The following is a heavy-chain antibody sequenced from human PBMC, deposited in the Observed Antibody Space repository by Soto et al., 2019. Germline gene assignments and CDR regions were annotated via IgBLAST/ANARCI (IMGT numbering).Heavy chain of an antibody. CDR1: GGPMSSFY. CDR3: ARGGYYYDSSHSWKFDS. J-gene: IGHJ5*01. V-gene: IGHV4-59*01. Sequence: SETLSVTCTVSGGPMSSFYWTWIRQPPGKGLEWIGYIYYSGSTNYNPSLKSRVTMSVDTSKNHFSLKLSSVTAADTAVYYCARGGYYYDSSHSWKFDSWGQGTLVTVSS. CDR2: IYYSGST. D-gene: IGHD3-22*01.